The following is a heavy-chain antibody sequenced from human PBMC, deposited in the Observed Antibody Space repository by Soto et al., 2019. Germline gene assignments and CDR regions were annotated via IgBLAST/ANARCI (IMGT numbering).Heavy chain of an antibody. J-gene: IGHJ4*02. CDR2: ISSSSSYI. Sequence: DVQLVASGGGLVKPGGSLRLSCAASGFTFSSYSMNWVRQDPGKGLEWVSSISSSSSYIYYADSVKGRFTISRDNAKQSMYLQMKSLRAEDTAVYYCERDSPAYYYDSSGYTIAFWGQGTLVTVSS. V-gene: IGHV3-21*01. CDR1: GFTFSSYS. D-gene: IGHD3-22*01. CDR3: ERDSPAYYYDSSGYTIAF.